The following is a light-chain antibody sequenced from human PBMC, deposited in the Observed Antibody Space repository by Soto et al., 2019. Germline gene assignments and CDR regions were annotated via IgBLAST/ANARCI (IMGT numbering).Light chain of an antibody. V-gene: IGKV1-13*02. CDR2: DAS. CDR3: QQANSFPIT. CDR1: QGISSA. Sequence: AIQLTQSPSSLSASVGDRVTITCRASQGISSAVAWYQQKPGKPPKLLMYDASSLESGVPPRFSGSGSGTDFTLTISSLQPEDFATYYCQQANSFPITFGQGTRLEI. J-gene: IGKJ5*01.